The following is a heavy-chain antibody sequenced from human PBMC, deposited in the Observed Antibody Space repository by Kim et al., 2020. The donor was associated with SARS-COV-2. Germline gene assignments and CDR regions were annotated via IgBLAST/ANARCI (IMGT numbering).Heavy chain of an antibody. D-gene: IGHD2-15*01. CDR2: IIPIFGTA. CDR1: GGTFSSYA. CDR3: ARDWAVGYCSGGSPTSCGMDV. V-gene: IGHV1-69*13. J-gene: IGHJ6*02. Sequence: SVKVSCKASGGTFSSYAISWVRQAPGQGLEWMGGIIPIFGTANYAQKFQGRVTITADESTSTAYMELSSLRSEDTAVYYCARDWAVGYCSGGSPTSCGMDVWGQGTTVTVSS.